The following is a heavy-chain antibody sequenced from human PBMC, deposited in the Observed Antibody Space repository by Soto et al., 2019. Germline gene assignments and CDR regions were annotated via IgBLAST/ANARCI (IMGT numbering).Heavy chain of an antibody. V-gene: IGHV4-39*01. J-gene: IGHJ5*02. CDR2: IYYSGST. CDR3: ASFGSSWYDNWFDP. Sequence: ETLSLTSTVSGGSISSSSYYWGWIRQPPGKGLEWIGSIYYSGSTYYNPSLKSRVTISVDTSKNQFSLKLSSVTAADTAVYYCASFGSSWYDNWFDPWGQGTLVTVSS. CDR1: GGSISSSSYY. D-gene: IGHD6-13*01.